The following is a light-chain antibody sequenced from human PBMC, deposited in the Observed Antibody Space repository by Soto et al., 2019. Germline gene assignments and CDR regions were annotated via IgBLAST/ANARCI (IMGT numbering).Light chain of an antibody. CDR2: EVS. V-gene: IGLV2-8*01. Sequence: QSVLTQPPSASGSPGQSVTISCTGTSSDVGGYNYVSWYQQHPGKAPKLMIYEVSKRPSGVPDRFSGSKSGNTASLTVSGLKAEDEADSYCSSYAGSIYVFGTGTKVTVL. J-gene: IGLJ1*01. CDR3: SSYAGSIYV. CDR1: SSDVGGYNY.